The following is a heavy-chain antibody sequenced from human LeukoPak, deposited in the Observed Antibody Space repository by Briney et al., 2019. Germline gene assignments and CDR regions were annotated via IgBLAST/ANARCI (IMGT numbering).Heavy chain of an antibody. D-gene: IGHD3-3*02. J-gene: IGHJ4*02. CDR1: GGSISSYY. V-gene: IGHV4-59*01. Sequence: SETLSLTCTVSGGSISSYYLSWIWQPPGKGLEWIGYIYYSGSTNYNPSLKSRVTISVDTSKNQFSLNLNSVTAADTAVYYCATLHFWSGYSYFDYWGQGALVTVSS. CDR2: IYYSGST. CDR3: ATLHFWSGYSYFDY.